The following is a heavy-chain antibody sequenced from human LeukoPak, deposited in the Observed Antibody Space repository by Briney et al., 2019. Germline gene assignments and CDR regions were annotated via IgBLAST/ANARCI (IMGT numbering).Heavy chain of an antibody. J-gene: IGHJ5*02. CDR2: IYSGGST. Sequence: PGGSLRLSCAASGFTVSSNYMSWVRQAPGKGLEWVSVIYSGGSTYYADSVKGRFTISRDNSKNTLYLQMNSLRAADTAVYYCARDLTIFGVARFDPWGQGTLVTVSS. V-gene: IGHV3-53*01. CDR1: GFTVSSNY. D-gene: IGHD3-3*01. CDR3: ARDLTIFGVARFDP.